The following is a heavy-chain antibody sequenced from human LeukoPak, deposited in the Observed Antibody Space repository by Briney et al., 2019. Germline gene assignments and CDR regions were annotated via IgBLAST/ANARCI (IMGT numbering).Heavy chain of an antibody. J-gene: IGHJ4*02. D-gene: IGHD4-17*01. Sequence: SETLSLTCTVSGGSISSSSYYWGWIRQPPGKGLEWTGSIYYSGSTYYNPSLKSRVTISVDTSKNQFSLKLSSVTAADTAVYYCASLHPDYGDYPYYFDYWGQGTLVTVSS. CDR2: IYYSGST. CDR3: ASLHPDYGDYPYYFDY. V-gene: IGHV4-39*07. CDR1: GGSISSSSYY.